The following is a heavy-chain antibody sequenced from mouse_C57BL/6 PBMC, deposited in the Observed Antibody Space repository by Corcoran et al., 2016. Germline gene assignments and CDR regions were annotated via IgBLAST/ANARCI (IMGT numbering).Heavy chain of an antibody. V-gene: IGHV1-18*01. CDR2: INPNNGGT. CDR1: GYTFTDYN. Sequence: EVQLQQSGPELVKPGASVKIPCKASGYTFTDYNMDWVKQSHGKSLEWIGDINPNNGGTIYNQKFKGKATLTVDKSSSTAYMELNSLTSEDSAVYYCARRGGSIYYDYGYYFDYWGQGTTLTVSS. J-gene: IGHJ2*01. CDR3: ARRGGSIYYDYGYYFDY. D-gene: IGHD2-4*01.